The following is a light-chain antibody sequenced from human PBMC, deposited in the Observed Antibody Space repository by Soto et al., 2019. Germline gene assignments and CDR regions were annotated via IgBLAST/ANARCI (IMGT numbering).Light chain of an antibody. J-gene: IGLJ3*02. CDR1: RSDVGGYNY. V-gene: IGLV2-14*01. Sequence: QSALTQPASVSGSPGQSITISCTGTRSDVGGYNYVSWYQQHPGKAPKLMIYEVSNRPSGVSNRFSGSKSGNTASLTISGLQVEYEAVYFCNSYTSTSSCVFGGGTKLTV. CDR2: EVS. CDR3: NSYTSTSSCV.